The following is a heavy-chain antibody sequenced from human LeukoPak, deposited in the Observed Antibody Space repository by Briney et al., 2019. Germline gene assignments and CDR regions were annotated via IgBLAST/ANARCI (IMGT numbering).Heavy chain of an antibody. CDR3: ARDNDFFDY. CDR1: GGSINTYY. J-gene: IGHJ4*02. V-gene: IGHV4-4*07. Sequence: SETLSLTCSVSGGSINTYYWSCIRQPAGKGLEWIGRIHSSGSTHYNPPLKSRVTMSLDTSKNQFSLKLTSVNAADTAVYYCARDNDFFDYWGQGTLVTVSS. CDR2: IHSSGST.